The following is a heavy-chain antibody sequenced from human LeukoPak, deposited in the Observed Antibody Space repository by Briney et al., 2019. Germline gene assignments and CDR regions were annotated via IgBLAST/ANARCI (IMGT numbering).Heavy chain of an antibody. D-gene: IGHD3-22*01. CDR1: GGSFSGYY. CDR3: AAMPRGWYYDSSGYTVYYFDY. J-gene: IGHJ4*02. V-gene: IGHV4-34*01. Sequence: SETLSLTCAVYGGSFSGYYWSWIRQPPGKGLEWIGSIYYSGSTYYNPSLKSRVTISVDTSKNQFSLKLSSVTAADTAVYYCAAMPRGWYYDSSGYTVYYFDYWGQGTLVTVSS. CDR2: IYYSGST.